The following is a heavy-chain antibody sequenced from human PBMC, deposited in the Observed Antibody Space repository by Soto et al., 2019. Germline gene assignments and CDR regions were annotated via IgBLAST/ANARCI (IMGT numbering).Heavy chain of an antibody. CDR3: ATKTIFGVVNWFDP. CDR1: GGTFSRYA. V-gene: IGHV1-69*13. D-gene: IGHD3-3*01. Sequence: SVKVSCKASGGTFSRYAISWVRKETGRGLEWMGGIIPIFGTANYAQKFQGRVTITADESTSTAYMELSSLRSEDTAVYYCATKTIFGVVNWFDPWGQGTLLTVSS. J-gene: IGHJ5*02. CDR2: IIPIFGTA.